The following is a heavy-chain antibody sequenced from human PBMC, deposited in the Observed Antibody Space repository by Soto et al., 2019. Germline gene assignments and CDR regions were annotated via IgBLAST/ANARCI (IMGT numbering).Heavy chain of an antibody. Sequence: QVQLQQWGAGLLKPSETLSLTCAVYGGSFSGYYWSWIRQPPGKGLEWIGEINHSGSTNYNPSLKSRVTISVDTCKNQFSLKLSSVVAADTAVYYCARLQQQLVGGSSSGWFDPGDQGTLVTVSS. V-gene: IGHV4-34*01. D-gene: IGHD6-13*01. J-gene: IGHJ5*02. CDR3: ARLQQQLVGGSSSGWFDP. CDR2: INHSGST. CDR1: GGSFSGYY.